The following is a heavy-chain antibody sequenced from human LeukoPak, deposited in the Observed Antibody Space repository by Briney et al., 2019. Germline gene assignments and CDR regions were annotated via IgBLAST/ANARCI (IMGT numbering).Heavy chain of an antibody. D-gene: IGHD6-13*01. CDR1: GYTFTSYA. J-gene: IGHJ4*02. V-gene: IGHV1-3*01. CDR3: ARDPIGSRWPYYFDY. Sequence: ASVNVSCKASGYTFTSYAMHWVRQAPGQRLEWMGWINAGNGNTKYSQKFQARVTITRDTSASTAYMELSSLRSEDTAVYYCARDPIGSRWPYYFDYWGQGTLVTVSS. CDR2: INAGNGNT.